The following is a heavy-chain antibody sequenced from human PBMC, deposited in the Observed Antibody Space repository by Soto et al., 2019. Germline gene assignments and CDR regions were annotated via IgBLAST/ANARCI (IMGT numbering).Heavy chain of an antibody. CDR3: ARVPWGYYSSTSCYTRQPYGMDV. V-gene: IGHV3-30-3*01. CDR2: ISYDGSNK. Sequence: PXGSLSLSCAASGFTFSSYAMHWVRQAPGNGLEWVAVISYDGSNKYYADSVKGRFTISRDNSKNTLYLQMNSLRAEDTAVYYCARVPWGYYSSTSCYTRQPYGMDVWGQGTTVTVPS. J-gene: IGHJ6*02. CDR1: GFTFSSYA. D-gene: IGHD2-2*02.